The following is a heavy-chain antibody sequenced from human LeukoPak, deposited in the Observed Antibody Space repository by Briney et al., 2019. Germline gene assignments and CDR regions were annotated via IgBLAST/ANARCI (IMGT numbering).Heavy chain of an antibody. Sequence: PSETLSLTCTVSGGSISSYYWSWIRQPPGKGLEWIGYIYYSGSTNYNPSLKSRVTISVDTSKNQFSLKLSSVTAADTAVYYCARDVAVAGNHFDYWGQGTLVTVSS. D-gene: IGHD6-19*01. CDR3: ARDVAVAGNHFDY. V-gene: IGHV4-59*12. J-gene: IGHJ4*02. CDR1: GGSISSYY. CDR2: IYYSGST.